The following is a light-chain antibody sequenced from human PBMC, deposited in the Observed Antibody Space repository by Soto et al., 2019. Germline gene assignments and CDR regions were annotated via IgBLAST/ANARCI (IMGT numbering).Light chain of an antibody. CDR2: GAS. Sequence: DIQMTQSPSSLSASVGDRVTITCRASQTISNYLIWYQQKPGKAPKVLIYGASSLQSGVSSRFSGSGSGTDFTLIINNLQPEDFATYFCQQSHSAPLTFGGGTKVEIK. CDR1: QTISNY. CDR3: QQSHSAPLT. V-gene: IGKV1-39*01. J-gene: IGKJ4*01.